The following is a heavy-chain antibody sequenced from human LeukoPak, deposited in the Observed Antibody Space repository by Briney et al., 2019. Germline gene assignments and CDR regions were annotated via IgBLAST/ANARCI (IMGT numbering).Heavy chain of an antibody. V-gene: IGHV1-24*01. J-gene: IGHJ5*01. D-gene: IGHD3-3*02. CDR1: GYTRTELA. CDR3: ATDISLDGPYARGWFDS. Sequence: GASVTVSCKVPGYTRTELAMHWVRQAPGKGLEWMGGFDPEDGEAIYAQKFQGRVTMTEATSTHTAYMELSSLSSEDTVIYYCATDISLDGPYARGWFDSWGQGTQLTVSS. CDR2: FDPEDGEA.